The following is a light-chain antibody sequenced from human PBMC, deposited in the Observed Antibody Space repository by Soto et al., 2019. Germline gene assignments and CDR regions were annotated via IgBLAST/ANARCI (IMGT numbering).Light chain of an antibody. J-gene: IGKJ4*01. CDR2: AAS. Sequence: DIQMTQSPSSLSASVGDRVTITCRASQGIRNDLAWFQQKPGKAPKRLIYAASNLQSGVPSRFSGGGSGTDFTLTISSLQPEDFGTYYCQQSYTSPVTFGGGTKVDIK. CDR1: QGIRND. CDR3: QQSYTSPVT. V-gene: IGKV1-17*01.